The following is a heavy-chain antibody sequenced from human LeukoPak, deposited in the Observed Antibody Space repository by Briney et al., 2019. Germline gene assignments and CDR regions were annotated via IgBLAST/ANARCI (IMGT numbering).Heavy chain of an antibody. CDR2: INHSGST. D-gene: IGHD3-9*01. CDR3: ARVNPGLRYFGY. J-gene: IGHJ4*02. Sequence: SETLSLTCAVYGGSFSGYYWSWIRQPPGKGLEWIGEINHSGSTDYNPSLKSRVTISVDTSKNQFSLKLSSVTAADTAVYYCARVNPGLRYFGYWGQGTLVTVSS. CDR1: GGSFSGYY. V-gene: IGHV4-34*01.